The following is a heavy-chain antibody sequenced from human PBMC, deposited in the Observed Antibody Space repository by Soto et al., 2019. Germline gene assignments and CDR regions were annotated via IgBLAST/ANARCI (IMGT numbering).Heavy chain of an antibody. J-gene: IGHJ6*02. Sequence: GESLKISCKGSGYSFTTYWINWVRQMPGKGLEWMGIIYPDDSEIRYSPAFQGQVTISVDKSVSTAYLQWSSLKASDSAVYYCARRRGMDIWGQGTTVTVSS. V-gene: IGHV5-51*01. CDR1: GYSFTTYW. CDR2: IYPDDSEI. CDR3: ARRRGMDI.